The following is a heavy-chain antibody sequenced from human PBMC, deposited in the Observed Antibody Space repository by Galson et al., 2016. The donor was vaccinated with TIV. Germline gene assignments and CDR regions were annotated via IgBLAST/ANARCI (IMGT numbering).Heavy chain of an antibody. V-gene: IGHV1-8*01. J-gene: IGHJ4*02. D-gene: IGHD2-15*01. CDR3: ARARRGYCSGGSCLPGY. CDR2: MNPNSGNA. CDR1: GYTFNNYD. Sequence: QSGAEVTKPGASVKVSCKASGYTFNNYDISWVRQATGQGLEWMGWMNPNSGNAGYAQKFQGRVTMTSNTSVNTAYMEVRSLRFEDTAVYYCARARRGYCSGGSCLPGYWGQGTLVTVSS.